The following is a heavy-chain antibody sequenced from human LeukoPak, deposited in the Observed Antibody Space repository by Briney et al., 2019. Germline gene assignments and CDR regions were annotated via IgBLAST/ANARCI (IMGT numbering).Heavy chain of an antibody. CDR2: INAYNGNT. J-gene: IGHJ4*02. CDR3: ARVSGPLRFGPNDY. CDR1: GYTFTSYG. V-gene: IGHV1-18*01. D-gene: IGHD5-12*01. Sequence: ASVKVSCKASGYTFTSYGISWVRQAPGQGLEWMGWINAYNGNTNYAQMLQGRITMTTDTSTSTAYMELRSLRTDDTAVYYCARVSGPLRFGPNDYWGQGTQVTVSS.